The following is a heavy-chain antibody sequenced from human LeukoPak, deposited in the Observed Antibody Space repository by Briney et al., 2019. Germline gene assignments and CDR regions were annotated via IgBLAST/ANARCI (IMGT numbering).Heavy chain of an antibody. CDR3: ARSSSRYCSGGSCYSGVLGYFDY. CDR1: GFTFSSYN. D-gene: IGHD2-15*01. Sequence: GGSLRLSCAASGFTFSSYNINWVRQAPGKGLEWVSYISSSRRTISYADSVKGRFTISRDNAKNSLYLQMNSLRAEDTAVYYCARSSSRYCSGGSCYSGVLGYFDYWGQGTLITVSS. J-gene: IGHJ4*02. CDR2: ISSSRRTI. V-gene: IGHV3-48*01.